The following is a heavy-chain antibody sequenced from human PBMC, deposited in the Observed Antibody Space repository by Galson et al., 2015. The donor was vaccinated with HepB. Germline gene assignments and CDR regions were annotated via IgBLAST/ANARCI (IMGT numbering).Heavy chain of an antibody. Sequence: SVKVSCKVSGYTLTELSMHWVRQAPGKGLEWMGGFDPEDGETIYAQKFQGRVTMTEDTSTDTAYMELSSLRSEDTAVYYCAHSGSYHPRFAFDIWGQGTMVTVSS. CDR1: GYTLTELS. V-gene: IGHV1-24*01. CDR2: FDPEDGET. CDR3: AHSGSYHPRFAFDI. J-gene: IGHJ3*02. D-gene: IGHD1-26*01.